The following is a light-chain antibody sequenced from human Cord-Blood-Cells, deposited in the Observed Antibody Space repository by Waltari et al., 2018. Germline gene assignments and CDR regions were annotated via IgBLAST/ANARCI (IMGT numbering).Light chain of an antibody. CDR3: QQRSNWLT. CDR1: QSVSSY. J-gene: IGKJ4*01. CDR2: DAS. Sequence: IVLTQSPATLSLSPGGRATLSSRASQSVSSYLAWYQQKPGQAPRLLIYDASNRATGIPARFSGSGSGTDFTLTISSLEPEDFAVYYCQQRSNWLTFGGGTKVEIK. V-gene: IGKV3-11*01.